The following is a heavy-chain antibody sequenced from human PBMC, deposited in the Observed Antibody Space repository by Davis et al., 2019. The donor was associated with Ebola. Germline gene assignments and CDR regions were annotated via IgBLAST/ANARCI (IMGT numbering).Heavy chain of an antibody. V-gene: IGHV3-48*02. D-gene: IGHD2-2*01. J-gene: IGHJ6*02. Sequence: GESLKISCAASGFTFSSYAMNWVRQAPGKGLEWVSYISSSSSTIYYADSVKGRFTISRDNAKNSLYLQMNSLRDEDTAVYYCARDVSDQGLYYYYGMDVWGQGTTVTVSS. CDR3: ARDVSDQGLYYYYGMDV. CDR2: ISSSSSTI. CDR1: GFTFSSYA.